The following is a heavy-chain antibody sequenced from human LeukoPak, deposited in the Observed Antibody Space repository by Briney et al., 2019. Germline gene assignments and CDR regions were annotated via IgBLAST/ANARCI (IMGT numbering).Heavy chain of an antibody. CDR1: GCSISSSSYY. CDR3: ARQTEGGYDYVWGSYRSPFDY. CDR2: IYYSGST. D-gene: IGHD3-16*02. J-gene: IGHJ4*02. Sequence: SETLSLTCTVSGCSISSSSYYWGWIRQPPGKGLEWIGSIYYSGSTYYNPSLKSRVTISVDTSKNQFSLKLSSVTAADTAVYYCARQTEGGYDYVWGSYRSPFDYWGQGTLVTVSS. V-gene: IGHV4-39*01.